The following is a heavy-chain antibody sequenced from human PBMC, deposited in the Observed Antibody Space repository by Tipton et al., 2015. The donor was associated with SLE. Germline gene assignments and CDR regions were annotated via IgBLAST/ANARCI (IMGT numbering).Heavy chain of an antibody. Sequence: TLSLTCAVSGDSINSGTYYWSWIRQPAGKGLEWIGNIYTSESTNYNPSLKSRVTISVDTSKNQFSLKLNSVTAADTAVYYCARGTIAARRLDYWGQGTLVTVSS. CDR1: GDSINSGTYY. CDR2: IYTSEST. J-gene: IGHJ4*02. D-gene: IGHD6-6*01. CDR3: ARGTIAARRLDY. V-gene: IGHV4-61*09.